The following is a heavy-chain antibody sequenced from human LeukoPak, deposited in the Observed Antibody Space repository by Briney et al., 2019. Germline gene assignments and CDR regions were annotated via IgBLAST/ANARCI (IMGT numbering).Heavy chain of an antibody. CDR1: GGTFSSYA. J-gene: IGHJ4*02. Sequence: SVKVSCKASGGTFSSYAISWERQAPGQGLEWMGTIIPIVGIANYAQKFQGRVTITADKFTSTAYMELSSLRSEDTAVYYYARDGEMATIYFDYWGQGTLVTVSS. V-gene: IGHV1-69*04. D-gene: IGHD5-24*01. CDR2: IIPIVGIA. CDR3: ARDGEMATIYFDY.